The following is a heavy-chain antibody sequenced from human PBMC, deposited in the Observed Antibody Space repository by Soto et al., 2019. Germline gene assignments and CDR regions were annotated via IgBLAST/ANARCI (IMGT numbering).Heavy chain of an antibody. V-gene: IGHV4-34*01. Sequence: SETLSVTCAVYGGFFSGYYWSWIRQPPGKGLEWIGETNPGGSTNYNPSLKSRVTISVDTSKNQFSLKLSSVTAADTAVYYCARGLSFSGYYYYMDVWGKGTTVTVSS. CDR3: ARGLSFSGYYYYMDV. J-gene: IGHJ6*03. CDR1: GGFFSGYY. D-gene: IGHD3-3*02. CDR2: TNPGGST.